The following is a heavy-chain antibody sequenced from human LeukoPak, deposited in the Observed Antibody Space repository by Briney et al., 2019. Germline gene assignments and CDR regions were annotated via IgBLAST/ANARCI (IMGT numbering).Heavy chain of an antibody. CDR3: ARGRQRYCSSTSCYLGDY. V-gene: IGHV1-69*15. D-gene: IGHD2-2*01. J-gene: IGHJ4*02. CDR2: IIPIFGTA. CDR1: GGTFSSYA. Sequence: ASVKVSCKASGGTFSSYAIGWVRQAPGQGLEWMGRIIPIFGTANYAQKFQGRVTITADESTSTAYMELSSLRSEDTAVYYCARGRQRYCSSTSCYLGDYWGQGTLVTVSS.